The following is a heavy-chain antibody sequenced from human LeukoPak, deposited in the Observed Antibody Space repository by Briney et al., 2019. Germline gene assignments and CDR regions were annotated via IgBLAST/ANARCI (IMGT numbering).Heavy chain of an antibody. V-gene: IGHV3-15*01. CDR3: AKDPSSYSSGSH. CDR1: GFTFSNAW. Sequence: GGSLRLSCAASGFTFSNAWMSWVRQAPGKGLEWVGRIKSKTDGGTTDYAAPVKGRFTISRDDSKNTLYLQMNSLKAEDTAVYYCAKDPSSYSSGSHWGQGTLVTVSS. J-gene: IGHJ4*02. D-gene: IGHD6-19*01. CDR2: IKSKTDGGTT.